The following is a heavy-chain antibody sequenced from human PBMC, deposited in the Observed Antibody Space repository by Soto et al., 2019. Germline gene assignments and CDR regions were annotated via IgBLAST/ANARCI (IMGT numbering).Heavy chain of an antibody. CDR2: IYYSGST. CDR3: AIARAVGARY. CDR1: GASVSTGDYY. J-gene: IGHJ4*02. V-gene: IGHV4-30-4*01. Sequence: QVQLQESGPGLVKPSQTLSLTCSVSGASVSTGDYYWSWIRQPPGKGLEWIAYIYYSGSTYYNPSLNXXVXIXXDTSKNQFSLKLSSVTAADTAVYYCAIARAVGARYWGQGTLVTVSS. D-gene: IGHD1-26*01.